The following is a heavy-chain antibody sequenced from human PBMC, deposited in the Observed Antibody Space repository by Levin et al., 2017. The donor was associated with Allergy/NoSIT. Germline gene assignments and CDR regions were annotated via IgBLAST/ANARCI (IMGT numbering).Heavy chain of an antibody. D-gene: IGHD3-22*01. CDR3: ARGRRGYYDSSGYPY. CDR1: GGSFSGYY. CDR2: INHSGST. V-gene: IGHV4-34*01. J-gene: IGHJ4*02. Sequence: PSETLSLTCAVYGGSFSGYYWSWIRQPPGKGLEWIGEINHSGSTNYNPSLKSRVTISVDTSKNQFSLKLSSVTAADTAVYYCARGRRGYYDSSGYPYWGQGTLVTVSS.